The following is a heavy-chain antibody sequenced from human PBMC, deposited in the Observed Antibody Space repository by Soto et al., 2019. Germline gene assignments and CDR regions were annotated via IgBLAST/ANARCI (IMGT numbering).Heavy chain of an antibody. V-gene: IGHV1-8*01. J-gene: IGHJ4*02. CDR1: GYTFCNYD. CDR3: AKVPRKGSARYFDY. CDR2: VYPNNGDT. Sequence: QVQLVQCGAELKKPGASVKVSCKASGYTFCNYDMNWVRRGTGQGPEWIGWVYPNNGDTGYAQKFQGRVTLPTDISTTTAYLQLTSLRSEDTATYYCAKVPRKGSARYFDYCGQGTLITVSS. D-gene: IGHD3-10*01.